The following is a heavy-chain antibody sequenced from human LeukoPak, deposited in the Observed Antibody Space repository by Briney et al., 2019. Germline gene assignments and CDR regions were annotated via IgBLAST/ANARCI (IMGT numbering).Heavy chain of an antibody. CDR2: IYHSGST. CDR1: GYSISSGYY. D-gene: IGHD3-3*01. V-gene: IGHV4-38-2*02. CDR3: ARDRSDYDFWSGYYEEYYFDY. J-gene: IGHJ4*02. Sequence: SETLSLTCTVSGYSISSGYYWGWIRQPPGKGLEWIGSIYHSGSTYYNPSLKSRVTISVDTSKNQFSLKLSSVTAADTAVYYCARDRSDYDFWSGYYEEYYFDYWGQGTLVTVSS.